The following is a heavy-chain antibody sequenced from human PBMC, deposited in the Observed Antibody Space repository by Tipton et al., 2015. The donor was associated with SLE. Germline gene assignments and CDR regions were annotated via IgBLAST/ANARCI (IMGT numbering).Heavy chain of an antibody. J-gene: IGHJ4*02. CDR1: GFTFSSYA. V-gene: IGHV3-30*04. Sequence: SLRLSCAASGFTFSSYAMHWVRQAPGKGLEWVAVISYDGSNKYYADSVKGRFTISRDNSKNTLYLQMNSLGAEDTAVYYCASSLIWFGELGGFDYWGQGTLVTVSS. CDR2: ISYDGSNK. D-gene: IGHD3-10*01. CDR3: ASSLIWFGELGGFDY.